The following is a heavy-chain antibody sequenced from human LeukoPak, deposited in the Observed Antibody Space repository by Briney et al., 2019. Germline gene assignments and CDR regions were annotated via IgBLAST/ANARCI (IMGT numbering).Heavy chain of an antibody. CDR3: ARWGRLNRVVL. CDR1: GDSIRSGNFY. V-gene: IGHV4-61*02. Sequence: SQTLSLTCPVYGDSIRSGNFYWTWIRQTAGKGLEWIGRIYTGGNTNYNPSLQSRVAISMDTSKNQFSLNLISVTAADTAVYYCARWGRLNRVVLWGQGTLVAVSS. J-gene: IGHJ4*02. CDR2: IYTGGNT. D-gene: IGHD2-15*01.